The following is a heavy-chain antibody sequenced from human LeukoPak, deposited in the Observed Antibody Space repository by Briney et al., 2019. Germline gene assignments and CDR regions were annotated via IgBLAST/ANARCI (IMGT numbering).Heavy chain of an antibody. Sequence: ASVKVSCKASGYTFIDYGVSWVRQAPGQGLEWMGWISTYNGHTYYAQKLQGRVTMTTDTSTSTAYMELRRLRSDDTAVYYCARDAAAAGPFDYWGQGTLVTVSS. D-gene: IGHD6-13*01. CDR3: ARDAAAAGPFDY. J-gene: IGHJ4*02. V-gene: IGHV1-18*01. CDR2: ISTYNGHT. CDR1: GYTFIDYG.